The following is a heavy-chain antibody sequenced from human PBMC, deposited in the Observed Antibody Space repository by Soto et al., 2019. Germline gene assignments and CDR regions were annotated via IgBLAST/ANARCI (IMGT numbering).Heavy chain of an antibody. CDR2: SRNKANSYTT. Sequence: EVQLVESGGDLVQHGGSLRLSCAASGFIFSDHYMDWVRQAPGKGLEWVGRSRNKANSYTTEYAASVKGRFTISRDDSKNSLYLQMNSLDTEDTTVYYCVRGPSGAFYFDYWGQGTLVTVSS. V-gene: IGHV3-72*01. CDR1: GFIFSDHY. J-gene: IGHJ4*02. CDR3: VRGPSGAFYFDY. D-gene: IGHD2-15*01.